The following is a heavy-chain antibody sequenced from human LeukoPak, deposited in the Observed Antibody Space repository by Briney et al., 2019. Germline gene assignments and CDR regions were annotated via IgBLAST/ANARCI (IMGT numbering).Heavy chain of an antibody. CDR3: ARGPDSSGYLGY. CDR2: IYHSGST. J-gene: IGHJ4*02. CDR1: GYSISSGYY. D-gene: IGHD3-22*01. V-gene: IGHV4-38-2*01. Sequence: SETLSLTCAVSGYSISSGYYWGLIRQPPGKGLEWIGSIYHSGSTYYNPSLKSRVTISVDTSKNQFSLKLSSVTAADTAVYYCARGPDSSGYLGYWGQGTLVTVSS.